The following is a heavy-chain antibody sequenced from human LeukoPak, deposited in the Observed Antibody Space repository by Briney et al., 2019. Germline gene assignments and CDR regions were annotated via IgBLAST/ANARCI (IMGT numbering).Heavy chain of an antibody. D-gene: IGHD4-11*01. CDR3: ARVSRSNYLVGMVY. Sequence: GASVRVSCKASGYTFTNYGISWVRQAPGQGLEWMGWISTYNGNTNYAQKFQGRVTMTTDTSTSTAYMELKSLRSDGTAVYYCARVSRSNYLVGMVYWGQGTLVTVSS. CDR1: GYTFTNYG. V-gene: IGHV1-18*01. J-gene: IGHJ4*02. CDR2: ISTYNGNT.